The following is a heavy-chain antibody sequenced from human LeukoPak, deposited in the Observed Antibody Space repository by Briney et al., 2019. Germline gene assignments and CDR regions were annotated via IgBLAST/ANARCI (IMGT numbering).Heavy chain of an antibody. V-gene: IGHV4-34*01. J-gene: IGHJ4*02. CDR2: INHSGST. CDR3: ARHIAIGGFWSGRIDY. Sequence: PSETLSLTCAVYGGSFSGYYWSWIRQPPGKGLEWIGEINHSGSTNYNPPLKSRVTISVDTSKNQFSLKLSSVTAADTAVYYCARHIAIGGFWSGRIDYWGQGTLVTVSS. D-gene: IGHD3-3*01. CDR1: GGSFSGYY.